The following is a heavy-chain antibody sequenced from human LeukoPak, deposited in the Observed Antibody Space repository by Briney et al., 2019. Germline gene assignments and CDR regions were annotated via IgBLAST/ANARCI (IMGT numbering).Heavy chain of an antibody. V-gene: IGHV1-18*01. CDR2: ISAYNGNT. J-gene: IGHJ6*02. D-gene: IGHD6-13*01. CDR1: GYTFTSYG. Sequence: GASVKVSCTASGYTFTSYGISWVRQAPGQGLEWMGWISAYNGNTNYAQKLQGRVTMTTDTSTSTAYMELRSLRSDDTAVYYCARDPAGSSSWPYSYYYYGMDVWGQGTTVTVSS. CDR3: ARDPAGSSSWPYSYYYYGMDV.